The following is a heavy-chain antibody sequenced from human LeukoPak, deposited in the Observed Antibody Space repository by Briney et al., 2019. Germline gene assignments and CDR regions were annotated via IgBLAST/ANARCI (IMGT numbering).Heavy chain of an antibody. CDR2: IYSSGST. J-gene: IGHJ2*01. CDR1: GFTSSDYT. V-gene: IGHV4-4*09. Sequence: GSLRLSCAASGFTSSDYTMNWVRQPPGKGLEWIGFIYSSGSTNFNPSLKSRLTMSVDTSKNQVSLHLSSVTAADTAVYYCARRGFFDLWGRGTLVTVSS. CDR3: ARRGFFDL.